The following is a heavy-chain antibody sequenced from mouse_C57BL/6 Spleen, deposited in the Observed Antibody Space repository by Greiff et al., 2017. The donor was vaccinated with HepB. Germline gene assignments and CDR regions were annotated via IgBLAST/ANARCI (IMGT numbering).Heavy chain of an antibody. CDR3: ARGEDYSNPFAY. CDR1: GFTFSSYA. CDR2: ISDGGSYT. V-gene: IGHV5-4*01. J-gene: IGHJ3*01. Sequence: VQLVESGGGLVKPGGSLKLSCAASGFTFSSYAMSWVRQTPEKRLEWVATISDGGSYTYYPDNVKGRFTISRDNAKNNLYLQMSHLKSEDTAMYYCARGEDYSNPFAYWGQGTLVTVSA. D-gene: IGHD2-5*01.